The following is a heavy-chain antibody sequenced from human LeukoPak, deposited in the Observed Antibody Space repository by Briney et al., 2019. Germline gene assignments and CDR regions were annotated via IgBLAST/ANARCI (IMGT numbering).Heavy chain of an antibody. CDR3: ASFSDV. D-gene: IGHD3-3*01. V-gene: IGHV3-48*03. J-gene: IGHJ6*02. Sequence: GGSLRLSCAASGFTLSSYEMNWVRQAPGKGLEWVSYISKSGSTIYYADSVKGRFTISRDNAKNSMSLQMNSLRAEDTAVYYCASFSDVWGQGTTVTVSS. CDR2: ISKSGSTI. CDR1: GFTLSSYE.